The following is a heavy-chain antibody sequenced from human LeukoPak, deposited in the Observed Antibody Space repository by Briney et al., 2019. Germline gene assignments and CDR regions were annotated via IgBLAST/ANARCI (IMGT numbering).Heavy chain of an antibody. Sequence: GRSLRLSCAASGFTFSSYAMHWVRQAPGKGLEWVAVISYDGSNKYYADSVKSRFTISRDNSKNTLYLQMNSLRAEDTAVYYCARDRIVGATTFDYWGQGTLVTVSS. CDR1: GFTFSSYA. D-gene: IGHD1-26*01. V-gene: IGHV3-30*04. CDR2: ISYDGSNK. J-gene: IGHJ4*02. CDR3: ARDRIVGATTFDY.